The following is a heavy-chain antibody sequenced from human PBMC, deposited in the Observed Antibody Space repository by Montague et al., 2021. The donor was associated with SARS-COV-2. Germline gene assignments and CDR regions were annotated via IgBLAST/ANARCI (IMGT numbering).Heavy chain of an antibody. V-gene: IGHV3-13*04. J-gene: IGHJ5*02. Sequence: SLRLSCAASGFSFSNYDMYWVRQATGKGLEWVSGIDTAGHTYYPGAVKGRFTISRDTSNNRVFLQMNSLRVEDTALYYCVRALGSGYDLWGQGTLVTVSS. D-gene: IGHD3-9*01. CDR3: VRALGSGYDL. CDR1: GFSFSNYD. CDR2: IDTAGHT.